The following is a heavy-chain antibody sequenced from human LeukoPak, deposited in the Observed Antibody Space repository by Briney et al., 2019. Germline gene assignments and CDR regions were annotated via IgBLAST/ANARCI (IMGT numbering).Heavy chain of an antibody. D-gene: IGHD3-22*01. Sequence: ASVKVSCKASGYTFTGYYMHWVRQAPGQGLEWMGRINPNSGGTNYAQKFQGRVTMTRDTSISTVYMELSRLRSDDTAVYYCARDYYYDSSGYYYWGGGAFDIWGQGTMVTVSS. V-gene: IGHV1-2*06. CDR3: ARDYYYDSSGYYYWGGGAFDI. J-gene: IGHJ3*02. CDR1: GYTFTGYY. CDR2: INPNSGGT.